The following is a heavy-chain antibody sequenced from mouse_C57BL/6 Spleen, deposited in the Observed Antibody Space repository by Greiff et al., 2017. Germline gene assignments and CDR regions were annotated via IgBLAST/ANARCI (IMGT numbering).Heavy chain of an antibody. CDR1: GYTFTEYT. CDR2: FYPGSGSI. D-gene: IGHD1-1*01. Sequence: VQLQQSGAELVKPGASVKLSCTASGYTFTEYTIHWVKQRSGQGLEWIGWFYPGSGSIKYNEKFKDKATLTADKSYITVYMELSRLTSEGSAVYFCARHGSYYYGSSHYFDYWGQGTTLTVSS. J-gene: IGHJ2*01. V-gene: IGHV1-62-2*01. CDR3: ARHGSYYYGSSHYFDY.